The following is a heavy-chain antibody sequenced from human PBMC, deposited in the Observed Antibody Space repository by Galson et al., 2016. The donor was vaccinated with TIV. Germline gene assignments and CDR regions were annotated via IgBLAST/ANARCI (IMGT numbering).Heavy chain of an antibody. CDR2: VFYTGSA. D-gene: IGHD2-15*01. CDR3: ARDIPCGGSCYFFDD. CDR1: GGSINSYY. J-gene: IGHJ4*02. Sequence: ETLSLTCTVSGGSINSYYWTWVRQPPEKGLEWIGHVFYTGSADYNPSLKSRVTISLDTSKNQFSLKMRSVTAADSAVYYCARDIPCGGSCYFFDDWGQGTLVTVSS. V-gene: IGHV4-59*13.